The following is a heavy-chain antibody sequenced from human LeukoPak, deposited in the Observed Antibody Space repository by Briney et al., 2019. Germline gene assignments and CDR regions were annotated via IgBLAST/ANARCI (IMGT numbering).Heavy chain of an antibody. CDR1: GFTFSNYY. D-gene: IGHD6-19*01. Sequence: GGSLRLSCAAPGFTFSNYYMTWIRQAPGKGLERVSYISTSSDTKYYADSVKGRFSVSRDNAKNSLYLGMNSLRAEDTAVYYCARGGEVEQWTRWFDPWGQGTLVTVSS. V-gene: IGHV3-11*01. CDR2: ISTSSDTK. CDR3: ARGGEVEQWTRWFDP. J-gene: IGHJ5*02.